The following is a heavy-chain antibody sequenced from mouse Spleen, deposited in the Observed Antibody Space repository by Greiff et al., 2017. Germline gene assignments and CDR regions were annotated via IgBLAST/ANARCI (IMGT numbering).Heavy chain of an antibody. D-gene: IGHD1-1*01. CDR3: ARRGLLRYFDY. CDR1: GFTFSSYG. CDR2: ISGGGSYT. Sequence: DVHLVESGGGLVKPGGSLKLSCAASGFTFSSYGMSWVRQTPEKRLEWVATISGGGSYTYYPDSVKGRFTISRDNAKNNLYLQMSSLRSEDTALYYCARRGLLRYFDYWGQGTTLTVSS. V-gene: IGHV5-9-2*01. J-gene: IGHJ2*01.